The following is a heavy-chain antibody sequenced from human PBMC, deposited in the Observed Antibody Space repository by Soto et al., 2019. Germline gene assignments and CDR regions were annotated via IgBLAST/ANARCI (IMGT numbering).Heavy chain of an antibody. CDR3: ARDQSPSSGWPGMDV. J-gene: IGHJ6*02. CDR2: IIPIFGTA. D-gene: IGHD6-19*01. CDR1: GGTFSSYA. V-gene: IGHV1-69*05. Sequence: SMKVSCKASGGTFSSYAISWVRQAPGQGLEWMGGIIPIFGTANYAQKFQGRVTMTRDTSISTAYMELNRLRSDDTAVYYCARDQSPSSGWPGMDVWGQGTTVTVSS.